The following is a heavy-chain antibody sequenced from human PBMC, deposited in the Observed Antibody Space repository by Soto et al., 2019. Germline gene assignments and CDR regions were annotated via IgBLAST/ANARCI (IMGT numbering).Heavy chain of an antibody. CDR2: IYYSGST. CDR1: GGSISSSSYY. J-gene: IGHJ4*02. D-gene: IGHD3-3*01. Sequence: SETLSLTCTVSGGSISSSSYYWGWIRQPPGKGLEWIGSIYYSGSTYYNPSLKSRVTISVDTSKNQFSLKLSSVTAADTAVYYCARNTYYDFWSGYYIHYWCPATLVTVSS. CDR3: ARNTYYDFWSGYYIHY. V-gene: IGHV4-39*01.